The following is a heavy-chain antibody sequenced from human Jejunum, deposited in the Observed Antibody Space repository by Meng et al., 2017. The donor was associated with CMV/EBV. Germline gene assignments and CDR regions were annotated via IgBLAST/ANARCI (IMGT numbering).Heavy chain of an antibody. CDR3: ARVRTSGIIGPHDS. CDR2: IKQDGGEK. Sequence: GLTFNNYWMNWVRQAPGKGLEWVANIKQDGGEKNYVDSVKGRFTISRDYAKNSLYLQMNSLRDADTALYYCARVRTSGIIGPHDSWGQGTLVTVSS. CDR1: GLTFNNYW. V-gene: IGHV3-7*03. D-gene: IGHD3-10*01. J-gene: IGHJ4*02.